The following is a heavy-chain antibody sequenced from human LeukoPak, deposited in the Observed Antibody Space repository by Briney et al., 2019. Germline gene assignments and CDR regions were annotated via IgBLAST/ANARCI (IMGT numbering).Heavy chain of an antibody. D-gene: IGHD3-10*01. Sequence: GGSLGLSCAASGFTVSSNYMHWVRQAPEGGLEWVSIIYSGGTTYHADSVKGRFTISRDNSKNTLYLQMNSLRAEDTAVYYCAKGGYYGSGSTPDYWGQGTLVTVSS. CDR1: GFTVSSNY. CDR3: AKGGYYGSGSTPDY. J-gene: IGHJ4*02. V-gene: IGHV3-53*01. CDR2: IYSGGTT.